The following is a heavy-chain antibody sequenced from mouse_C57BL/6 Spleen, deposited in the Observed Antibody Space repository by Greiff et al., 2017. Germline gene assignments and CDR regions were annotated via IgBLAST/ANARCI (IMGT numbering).Heavy chain of an antibody. CDR3: AREDYDWYFDV. CDR1: GYTFTDYN. Sequence: EVQLQQSGPELVKPGASVKIPCKASGYTFTDYNMDWVKQSHGKSLEWIGDINPNNGGTNYNQKFKGKATLTVDKSSSTAYMELRSLTSEDTAVYYCAREDYDWYFDVWGTGTTVTVSS. CDR2: INPNNGGT. V-gene: IGHV1-18*01. J-gene: IGHJ1*03. D-gene: IGHD2-4*01.